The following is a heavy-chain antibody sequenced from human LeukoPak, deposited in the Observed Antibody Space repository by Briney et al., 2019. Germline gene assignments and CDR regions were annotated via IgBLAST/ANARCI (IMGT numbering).Heavy chain of an antibody. CDR2: IYYSGST. J-gene: IGHJ6*04. CDR1: GGSLSSSSYY. CDR3: ARSVGGEDTAMVAMDV. D-gene: IGHD5-18*01. V-gene: IGHV4-39*07. Sequence: SETLSLTCTVSGGSLSSSSYYWGWVRQPPGTGLEWIGSIYYSGSTYYNPSLKSRVTISVDTSKNQFSLKLSSVTAADTAVYYCARSVGGEDTAMVAMDVWGKGTTVTVSS.